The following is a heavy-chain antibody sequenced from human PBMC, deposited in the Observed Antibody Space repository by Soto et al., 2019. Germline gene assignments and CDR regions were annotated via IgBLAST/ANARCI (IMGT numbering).Heavy chain of an antibody. V-gene: IGHV3-30*18. CDR3: AKDVTVDIVNTPGY. J-gene: IGHJ4*02. Sequence: GGSLRLSCAASGFTFSSYWMHWVRQAPGKGLEWVAVISYDGSNKFYADSVKGRFTISRDNSKNTLYLHMNSLNTEDTAVYYCAKDVTVDIVNTPGYWGQGTLVTVSS. D-gene: IGHD5-12*01. CDR1: GFTFSSYW. CDR2: ISYDGSNK.